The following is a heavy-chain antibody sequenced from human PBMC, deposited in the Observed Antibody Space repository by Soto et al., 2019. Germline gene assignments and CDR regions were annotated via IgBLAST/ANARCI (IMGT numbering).Heavy chain of an antibody. CDR3: TRDYVMXV. Sequence: GGSLRLSCAASGFTFSGDSMNWVRQAPGKWLEWVSSISTTSTYIYYADSVKGRFTISRDNANNSLHLQMNSLRAEDTAVYYCTRDYVMXVWGQGTTVT. V-gene: IGHV3-21*01. CDR1: GFTFSGDS. CDR2: ISTTSTYI. J-gene: IGHJ6*02.